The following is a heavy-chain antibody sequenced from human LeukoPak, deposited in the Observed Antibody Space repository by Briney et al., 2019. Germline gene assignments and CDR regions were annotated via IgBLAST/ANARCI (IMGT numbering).Heavy chain of an antibody. Sequence: SETLSLTCTVSAGSISSDSYYWGGIRQPPGKGLEWIGRIYYSGSTYYNPSLKSRVTISADTSKNQFSLKLSSVTAADTAVYYCARVQITKVRGVINRYMDVWGKGTTVTVSS. CDR3: ARVQITKVRGVINRYMDV. V-gene: IGHV4-39*07. D-gene: IGHD3-10*01. J-gene: IGHJ6*03. CDR1: AGSISSDSYY. CDR2: IYYSGST.